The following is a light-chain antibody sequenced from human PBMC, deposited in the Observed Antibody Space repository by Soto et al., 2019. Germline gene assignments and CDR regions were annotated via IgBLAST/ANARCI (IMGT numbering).Light chain of an antibody. CDR3: QHYGSSRT. CDR2: GAS. J-gene: IGKJ1*01. CDR1: QSLSSSY. Sequence: EIVVTQSPGTLSLSPGERATLSCRASQSLSSSYLAWYQQKPGQAPRLLIYGASNRATGIPDRVSGSGSGTDFTLTISRLEPEDFAVYYCQHYGSSRTFGLGTRVEIK. V-gene: IGKV3-20*01.